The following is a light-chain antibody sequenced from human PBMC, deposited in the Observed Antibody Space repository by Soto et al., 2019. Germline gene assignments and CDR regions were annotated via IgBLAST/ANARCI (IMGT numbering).Light chain of an antibody. CDR3: LLSLSGVRV. J-gene: IGLJ2*01. V-gene: IGLV7-46*01. CDR1: SGPVTSGLY. CDR2: DTT. Sequence: QAVVIQEPSLTVSPGAAVTLTCGSSSGPVTSGLYPYWFQQKPGQAPRTLIYDTTIKQAWTPARFSGSLVGGKAALTLSGAQPEDEADYYCLLSLSGVRVFGGGTKLTVL.